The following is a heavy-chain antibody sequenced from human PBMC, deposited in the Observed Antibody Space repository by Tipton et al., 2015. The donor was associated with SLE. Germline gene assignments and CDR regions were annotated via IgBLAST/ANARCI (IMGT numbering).Heavy chain of an antibody. CDR1: GDSVSSNSAA. CDR3: AREGIMITSGAFDI. Sequence: GLVKPSQTPSLTCAISGDSVSSNSAAWNWIRQSPSRGLEWLGRTYYRSKWYSDYAVSVKSRITINPDTSKNQFSLKLSSVTAADTAVYYCAREGIMITSGAFDIWGQGTMVTVSS. CDR2: TYYRSKWYS. V-gene: IGHV6-1*01. J-gene: IGHJ3*02. D-gene: IGHD3-16*01.